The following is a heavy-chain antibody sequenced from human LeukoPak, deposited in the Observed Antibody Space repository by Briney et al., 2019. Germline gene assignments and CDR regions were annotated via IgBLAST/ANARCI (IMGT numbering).Heavy chain of an antibody. CDR2: INPSGGST. J-gene: IGHJ6*03. CDR3: ARGPSITMVRGGQWYYYMDV. Sequence: ASVKVSCKASGYTFTSYYIHWVRQAPGQGLEWMGLINPSGGSTNYAQKFQGRVAMTRDTSTSTVYMELSSLRSEDTAVYYCARGPSITMVRGGQWYYYMDVWGKGTTVTISS. V-gene: IGHV1-46*01. CDR1: GYTFTSYY. D-gene: IGHD3-10*01.